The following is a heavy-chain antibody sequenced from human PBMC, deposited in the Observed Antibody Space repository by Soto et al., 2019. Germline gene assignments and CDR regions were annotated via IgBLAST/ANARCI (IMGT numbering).Heavy chain of an antibody. Sequence: PSETLSLTCAVYGGSFSGYYWGWIRQPPGKGLEWIGEIIHYGSTNYNPSLKSRVTISVDTSKSQFSLKLSSVTAADTAVYYCARVPVGGNYYFDSWGQGTLVTVSS. V-gene: IGHV4-34*12. D-gene: IGHD1-26*01. CDR3: ARVPVGGNYYFDS. CDR1: GGSFSGYY. J-gene: IGHJ4*02. CDR2: IIHYGST.